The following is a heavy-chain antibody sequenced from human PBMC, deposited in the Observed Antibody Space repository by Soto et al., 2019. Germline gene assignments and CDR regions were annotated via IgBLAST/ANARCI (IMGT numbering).Heavy chain of an antibody. V-gene: IGHV3-21*01. CDR1: GCTFSRYS. Sequence: GPRLLACTASGCTFSRYSRNWVDQAPGNGLEWVSSISSSSSYIYYADSVKGRFTISRDNAKNSLYLQMNSLRAEDTAVYYCARVQGGCSGGSCYGGFGPWGQGTPVTVYS. CDR2: ISSSSSYI. CDR3: ARVQGGCSGGSCYGGFGP. J-gene: IGHJ5*02. D-gene: IGHD2-15*01.